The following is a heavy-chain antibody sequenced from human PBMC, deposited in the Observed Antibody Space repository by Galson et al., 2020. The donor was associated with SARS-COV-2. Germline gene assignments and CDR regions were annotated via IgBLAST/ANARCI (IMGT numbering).Heavy chain of an antibody. CDR1: GFTFSEYY. J-gene: IGHJ4*02. D-gene: IGHD2-21*02. Sequence: GESLKISCVASGFTFSEYYMTWIRQAPGRGLEWLSYISPSANLIDYADSVKGRFTISRDNAGNSVSLQMTSLRVEDTAVYFCARDCGGDCLHKMDFWGQGTLVTVSS. CDR2: ISPSANLI. CDR3: ARDCGGDCLHKMDF. V-gene: IGHV3-11*01.